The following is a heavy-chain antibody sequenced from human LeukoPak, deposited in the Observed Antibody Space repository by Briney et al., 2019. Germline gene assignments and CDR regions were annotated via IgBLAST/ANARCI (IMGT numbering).Heavy chain of an antibody. J-gene: IGHJ6*03. CDR1: GGSISSYY. CDR3: ARGHGEGYNYYYYYMDV. V-gene: IGHV4-4*07. D-gene: IGHD5-24*01. Sequence: SETLSLTCTVSGGSISSYYWSWIRQPAGKGLEWIGRIYTSGSTNYNPSLKSRVTISVDTSKNQFSLKLSSVTAADTAVYYCARGHGEGYNYYYYYMDVWGKGTTVTVSS. CDR2: IYTSGST.